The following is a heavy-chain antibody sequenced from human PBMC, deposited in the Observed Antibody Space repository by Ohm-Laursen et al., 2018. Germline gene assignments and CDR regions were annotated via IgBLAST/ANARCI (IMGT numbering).Heavy chain of an antibody. CDR3: AKHGRGVGATNWFDP. CDR2: VNWNGNRK. J-gene: IGHJ5*02. V-gene: IGHV3-20*04. CDR1: GFKFEDYS. Sequence: SLRLSCAASGFKFEDYSMNWFRQSPAKGLEWVASVNWNGNRKNYAGSVKGRFTISRDDARNSFYLQMNSLRTEDTAVYYCAKHGRGVGATNWFDPWGQGTLVTVSS. D-gene: IGHD1-26*01.